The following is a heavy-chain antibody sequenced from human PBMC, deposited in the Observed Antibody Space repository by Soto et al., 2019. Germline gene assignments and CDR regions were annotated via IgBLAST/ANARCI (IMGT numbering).Heavy chain of an antibody. CDR3: ARHSIAVAGTAFDI. J-gene: IGHJ3*02. D-gene: IGHD6-19*01. CDR2: IYPGDSDT. V-gene: IGHV5-51*01. Sequence: GESLMISCKGSGYSFTSYWIGWVRQMPGKGLEWMGIIYPGDSDTRYSPSFQGQVTISADKSISTAYLQWSSLKASDTDMYYCARHSIAVAGTAFDIWRQGTMDPVSS. CDR1: GYSFTSYW.